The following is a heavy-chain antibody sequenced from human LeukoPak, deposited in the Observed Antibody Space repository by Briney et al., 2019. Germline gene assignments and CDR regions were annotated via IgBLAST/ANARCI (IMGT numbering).Heavy chain of an antibody. V-gene: IGHV1-24*01. CDR2: FDPEDGET. CDR3: ATARPSTVTLFDY. J-gene: IGHJ4*02. CDR1: GYTLTELS. D-gene: IGHD2/OR15-2a*01. Sequence: ASVTVSCTVSGYTLTELSMHWVRQAPGKGLEWMGGFDPEDGETIYAQKFQGRVTMTEDTSTDTAYMELSSLRSEDTAVYYCATARPSTVTLFDYWGQGTLVTVSS.